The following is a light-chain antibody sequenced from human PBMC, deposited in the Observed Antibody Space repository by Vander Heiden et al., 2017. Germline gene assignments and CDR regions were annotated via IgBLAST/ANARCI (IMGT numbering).Light chain of an antibody. CDR2: EVS. CDR1: SSDVGGYNY. Sequence: QSALTQPASVSGSPGPSLTISCTGTSSDVGGYNYVSWYQQHPGKAPKLMMYEVSNRPSGVSNRFSGSKSGNTASLTISGLQAEDEADYYCSSYTSSSTPYVFGTGTKVTVL. CDR3: SSYTSSSTPYV. J-gene: IGLJ1*01. V-gene: IGLV2-14*01.